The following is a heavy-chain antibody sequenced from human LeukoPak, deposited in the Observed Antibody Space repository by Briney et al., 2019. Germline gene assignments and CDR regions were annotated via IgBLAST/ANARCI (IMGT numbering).Heavy chain of an antibody. D-gene: IGHD2-2*02. CDR3: ARDRYCSSTSCYRPPYFDY. J-gene: IGHJ4*02. Sequence: GGSLRLSCAASGFTFSSYGMHWVRQAPGKGLEWVAVIWYDGSNKYYADSVKGRFTISRDNSKNTLYLQMNSLGAEDTAVYYCARDRYCSSTSCYRPPYFDYWGQGTLVTVSS. V-gene: IGHV3-33*01. CDR2: IWYDGSNK. CDR1: GFTFSSYG.